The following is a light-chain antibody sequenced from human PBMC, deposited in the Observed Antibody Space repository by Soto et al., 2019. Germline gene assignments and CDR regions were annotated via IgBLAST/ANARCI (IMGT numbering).Light chain of an antibody. CDR1: QSVSSNY. V-gene: IGKV3-20*01. J-gene: IGKJ1*01. CDR2: GAS. Sequence: EIVLTQSPGTLSLSPGERATLSCRASQSVSSNYITWYQQKPGQAPRLLIYGASSRATGIPDRFSGSGSGTEFTLTISSLQPDDFATYYCQHYNSYSEAFGQGTKVDIK. CDR3: QHYNSYSEA.